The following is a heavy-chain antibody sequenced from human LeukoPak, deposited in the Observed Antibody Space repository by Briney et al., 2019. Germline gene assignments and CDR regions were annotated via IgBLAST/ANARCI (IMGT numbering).Heavy chain of an antibody. CDR3: AKSRSRFNRLPGY. CDR1: GFTFSSYA. CDR2: ISAGGGST. D-gene: IGHD1-14*01. Sequence: GGSLRLSCAASGFTFSSYAMSWVRQAPGKGLEWVSTISAGGGSTYYADSEKGRFTISRDNSKNTLFLQMNSLRAEDTAVYYCAKSRSRFNRLPGYWGQGTLVTVSS. J-gene: IGHJ4*02. V-gene: IGHV3-23*01.